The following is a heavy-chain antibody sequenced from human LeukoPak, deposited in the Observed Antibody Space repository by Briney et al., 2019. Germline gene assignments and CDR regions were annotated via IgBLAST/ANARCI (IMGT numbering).Heavy chain of an antibody. CDR3: ARFRDYKEAFDI. V-gene: IGHV4-4*07. Sequence: PSETLSLTCTVSGGSISSYYWSWIRQPAGKGLEWIGRIYASGSTDYNPSLKSRVTMSVDTSKNQFSLKLNSVTAADTAVYHCARFRDYKEAFDIWGQGTMVTVSS. CDR2: IYASGST. D-gene: IGHD3-10*01. CDR1: GGSISSYY. J-gene: IGHJ3*02.